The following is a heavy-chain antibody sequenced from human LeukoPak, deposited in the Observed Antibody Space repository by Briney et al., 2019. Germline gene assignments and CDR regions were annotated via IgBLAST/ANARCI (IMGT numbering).Heavy chain of an antibody. D-gene: IGHD3-22*01. V-gene: IGHV1-69*13. CDR1: GGTFSSYA. J-gene: IGHJ3*02. CDR3: ARGGPYYDSSGPQDAFDI. CDR2: IIPIFDTA. Sequence: GASVKVSCKASGGTFSSYAISWVRQAPGQGLEWMGGIIPIFDTANYAQKFQGRVTITADESTSTAYMELSSLRSEDTAVYYCARGGPYYDSSGPQDAFDIWGQGTMVTVSS.